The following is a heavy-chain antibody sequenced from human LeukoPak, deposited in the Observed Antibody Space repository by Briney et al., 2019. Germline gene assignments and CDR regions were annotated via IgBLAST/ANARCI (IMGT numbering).Heavy chain of an antibody. Sequence: KTSETLSLTCTVSGGSISSGTYYWSWIRQPPGKGLGWIGYIYYSGSTNYNPSLKSRVTISVDTSKNQFSLKLSSVTAADTAVYYCARHPPYYYDSSGYYSWGAFDIWGQGTMVTVSS. J-gene: IGHJ3*02. CDR2: IYYSGST. V-gene: IGHV4-61*01. D-gene: IGHD3-22*01. CDR1: GGSISSGTYY. CDR3: ARHPPYYYDSSGYYSWGAFDI.